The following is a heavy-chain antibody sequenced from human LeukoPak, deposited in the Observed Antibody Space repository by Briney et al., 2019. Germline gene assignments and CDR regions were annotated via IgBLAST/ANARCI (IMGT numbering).Heavy chain of an antibody. Sequence: PGGSLRLSCAASGFTFSSYAMSWVRQAPGKGLEWVSAISGSGGSTYYADSVKGRFTISRDNSKNTLYLQMNSLRAEDTAVYYCAKDRAGDYYDSSVLDYWGQGTLVTVSS. CDR1: GFTFSSYA. CDR3: AKDRAGDYYDSSVLDY. V-gene: IGHV3-23*01. D-gene: IGHD3-22*01. CDR2: ISGSGGST. J-gene: IGHJ4*02.